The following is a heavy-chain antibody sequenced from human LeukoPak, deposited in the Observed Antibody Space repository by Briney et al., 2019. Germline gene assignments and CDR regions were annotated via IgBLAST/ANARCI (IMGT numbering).Heavy chain of an antibody. CDR1: GGSISTSSYY. CDR3: ARSGSGSHTYYYYGMDA. D-gene: IGHD3-10*01. CDR2: IYYSGST. V-gene: IGHV4-39*01. J-gene: IGHJ6*02. Sequence: SETLSLTCTVSGGSISTSSYYWGWIRQPPGRGLEWIGSIYYSGSTYYKSSLKSRVTISVDTSKNQFSLKLSSVTAADTAVYYCARSGSGSHTYYYYGMDAWGQGTTVTVSS.